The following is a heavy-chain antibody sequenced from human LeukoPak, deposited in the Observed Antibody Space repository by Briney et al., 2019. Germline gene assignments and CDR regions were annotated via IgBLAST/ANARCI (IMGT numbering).Heavy chain of an antibody. D-gene: IGHD1-26*01. V-gene: IGHV1-18*01. Sequence: ASAKVPCKTSGYRFSDYGISWVRQAPGQGLQWMGWINTYNGNTEYAQSLQGRATMTIDTATATAYLEVRSLISDDTAVYYCARDLGEGAKRDLDFWGQGTLVTVSS. CDR2: INTYNGNT. CDR3: ARDLGEGAKRDLDF. J-gene: IGHJ4*02. CDR1: GYRFSDYG.